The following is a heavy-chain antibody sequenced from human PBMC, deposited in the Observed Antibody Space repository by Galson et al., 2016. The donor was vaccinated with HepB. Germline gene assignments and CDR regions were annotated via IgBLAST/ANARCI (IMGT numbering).Heavy chain of an antibody. CDR1: GGSLSGHY. CDR2: IHRSGNT. CDR3: AASLWFGLHPEY. J-gene: IGHJ4*02. V-gene: IGHV4-34*01. D-gene: IGHD3-10*01. Sequence: ETLSLTCAVSGGSLSGHYWTWIRQPPGRGLEWIGEIHRSGNTNYSPSLRSRVSISEDRSQNQVSLRLNSVTAADTAIYYCAASLWFGLHPEYWGQGTRVTVSS.